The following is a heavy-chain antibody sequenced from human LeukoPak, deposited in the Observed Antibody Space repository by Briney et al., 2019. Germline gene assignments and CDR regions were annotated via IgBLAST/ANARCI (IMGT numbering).Heavy chain of an antibody. CDR1: GFTFSSYW. V-gene: IGHV3-7*01. CDR2: IKQDGSEK. D-gene: IGHD5-24*01. CDR3: VREARESGGFDY. Sequence: GGSLRLSCAGSGFTFSSYWMTWVRQAPGQGLEWVANIKQDGSEKNYVDSVKSRFTISRDNAKNSLYLQMNSLRAEDTAVYYCVREARESGGFDYWGQGTLVTVSS. J-gene: IGHJ4*02.